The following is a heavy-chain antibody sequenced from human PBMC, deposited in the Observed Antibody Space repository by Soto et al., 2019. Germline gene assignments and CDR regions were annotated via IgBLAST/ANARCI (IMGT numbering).Heavy chain of an antibody. CDR1: GFTFSRYW. D-gene: IGHD6-19*01. CDR2: INSDGTST. V-gene: IGHV3-74*01. J-gene: IGHJ4*02. CDR3: ARDGDIAMAGY. Sequence: GGSLRLSCAGSGFTFSRYWMHWVRQAPGKGLVWVSRINSDGTSTNYADSVKGRFTISRDNAKNTLYLQMNSLRAEDTAVYYCARDGDIAMAGYWGQGTLVTVSS.